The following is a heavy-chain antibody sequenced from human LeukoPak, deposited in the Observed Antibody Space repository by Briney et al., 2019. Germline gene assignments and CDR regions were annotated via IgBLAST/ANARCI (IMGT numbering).Heavy chain of an antibody. CDR2: INSDGSST. J-gene: IGHJ4*02. V-gene: IGHV3-74*01. CDR3: AGDRSGYDFDY. Sequence: GGSLRLSCAASGFTFSSYWMHWVRQAPGKGLVWVSRINSDGSSTSYADSVKGRFTISRDNAKNTLYLQMNSLRAEDTAVYYCAGDRSGYDFDYWGQGTLVTVSS. CDR1: GFTFSSYW. D-gene: IGHD5-12*01.